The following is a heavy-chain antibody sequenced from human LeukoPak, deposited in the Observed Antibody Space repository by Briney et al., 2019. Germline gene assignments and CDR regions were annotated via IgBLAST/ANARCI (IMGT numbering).Heavy chain of an antibody. CDR1: GVSISSYF. CDR2: ILYAGRT. J-gene: IGHJ5*02. Sequence: SEALSLTFTVSGVSISSYFWSWIRPPPGKGVEWSGSILYAGRTNYNPSLKSRVTISVDTTTNQFSLKLSSVTAADTAVYYCARRVIESAVISERNWFDPWGQGTLVTVSS. CDR3: ARRVIESAVISERNWFDP. V-gene: IGHV4-59*08. D-gene: IGHD3-3*02.